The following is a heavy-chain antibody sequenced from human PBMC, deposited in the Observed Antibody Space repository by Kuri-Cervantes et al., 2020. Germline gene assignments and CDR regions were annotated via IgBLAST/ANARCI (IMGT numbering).Heavy chain of an antibody. J-gene: IGHJ3*01. D-gene: IGHD3-16*01. CDR2: IRYGGSFK. CDR1: GFSFSKYG. V-gene: IGHV3-30*02. CDR3: VRLGNAFDL. Sequence: GESLKISCAASGFSFSKYGMVWVRQAPGKGLEWATFIRYGGSFKDYSDSVKGRFTISRDNSKNTLYLQMNSMRDDDTSIYYCVRLGNAFDLWGQGTKVTVSS.